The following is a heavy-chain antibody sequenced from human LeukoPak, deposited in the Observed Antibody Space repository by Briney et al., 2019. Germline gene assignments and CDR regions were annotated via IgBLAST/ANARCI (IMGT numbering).Heavy chain of an antibody. V-gene: IGHV1-46*01. CDR3: ARIRDGYNDAYDI. D-gene: IGHD5-24*01. Sequence: ASVKVSCKASGYTFTNYYIHRVRQAPGQGLEWMGLINPGGDNTDYVQNFQGRVTMTRDTSTSTVYMGLSSLRSEDTAVYYCARIRDGYNDAYDIWGQGTMVTVSS. CDR2: INPGGDNT. CDR1: GYTFTNYY. J-gene: IGHJ3*02.